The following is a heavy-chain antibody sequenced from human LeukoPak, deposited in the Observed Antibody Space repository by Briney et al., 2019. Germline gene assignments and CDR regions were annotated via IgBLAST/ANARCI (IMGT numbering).Heavy chain of an antibody. Sequence: ASVKVSCKASGYTFTSYAMNWVRQAPGQGLEWMGWINTNTGNPTYAQGFTGRFVFSLDTSVSTAYLQISSLKAEDTAVYYCARDDSTTEDYYMDVWGKGTTVTVSS. CDR1: GYTFTSYA. CDR2: INTNTGNP. D-gene: IGHD1-26*01. V-gene: IGHV7-4-1*02. CDR3: ARDDSTTEDYYMDV. J-gene: IGHJ6*03.